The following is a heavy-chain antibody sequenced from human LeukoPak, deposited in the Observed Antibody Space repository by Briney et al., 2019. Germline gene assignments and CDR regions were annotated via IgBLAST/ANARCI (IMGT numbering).Heavy chain of an antibody. V-gene: IGHV3-23*01. CDR2: ISGSGGST. Sequence: GGSLRLSCAASGFTFSSYAMSWVRQAPGKGLEWVSAISGSGGSTYYADSVKGRFTISRDNSKNTLYLQMNSLRAEDTAVYYCAKDEELLGYYDFWSGYFGYWGQGTLVTVSS. CDR1: GFTFSSYA. CDR3: AKDEELLGYYDFWSGYFGY. J-gene: IGHJ4*02. D-gene: IGHD3-3*01.